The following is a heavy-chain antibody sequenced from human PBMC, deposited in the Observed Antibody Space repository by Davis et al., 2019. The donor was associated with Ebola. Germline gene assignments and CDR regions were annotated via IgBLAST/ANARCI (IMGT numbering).Heavy chain of an antibody. CDR1: GFTFRRYW. J-gene: IGHJ4*02. V-gene: IGHV3-7*01. D-gene: IGHD3-3*01. CDR3: ARLFGVIPVFDY. Sequence: GGSLRLTCAASGFTFRRYWMSCVRQAPGKGREWVANIKQDGSEKYYVDSVKGRFTISRDNAKNSLYLEMNSLRDEDTAVYYCARLFGVIPVFDYWGQGTLVTVSS. CDR2: IKQDGSEK.